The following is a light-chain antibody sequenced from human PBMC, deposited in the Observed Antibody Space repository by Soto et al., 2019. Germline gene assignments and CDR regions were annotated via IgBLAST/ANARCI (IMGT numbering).Light chain of an antibody. Sequence: VLTQSPGTLSLSPGERATLSCRASQTGDSQYLAWYQQKPGQAPSLLIYGASTRATGVPDRFSGTGSGTEFTLTISSLKSEDYAVYYCQQYKSWPPITFGQGTRLEIK. CDR2: GAS. CDR1: QTGDSQY. J-gene: IGKJ5*01. V-gene: IGKV3-15*01. CDR3: QQYKSWPPIT.